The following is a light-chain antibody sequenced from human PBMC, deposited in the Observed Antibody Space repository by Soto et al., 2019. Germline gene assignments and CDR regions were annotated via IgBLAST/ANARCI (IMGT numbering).Light chain of an antibody. J-gene: IGKJ1*01. V-gene: IGKV1-5*01. CDR2: DAS. CDR3: QQYETFSGT. CDR1: QSISSW. Sequence: DIQMTQSPSALSASVVDRVTITCLASQSISSWLAWYQQKPGKAPKLLIYDASSLESGVPSRFSGSGSGTEFTLTISSLQPDDFATYYCQQYETFSGTFGPGTKVDIK.